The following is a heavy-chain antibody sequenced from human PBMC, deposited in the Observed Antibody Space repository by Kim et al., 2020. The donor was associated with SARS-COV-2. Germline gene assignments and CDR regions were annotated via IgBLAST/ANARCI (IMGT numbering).Heavy chain of an antibody. Sequence: GGSLRLSCAAYGFTFSSYAMSWVRQAPGKGLEWVSAISVSGSSTYYADSVKGRFTISRDNSKNTLYPQMNSLRAEDTAVYYSAKAIWRGDSSSSDYFDYWGPGTLVTVSS. V-gene: IGHV3-23*01. CDR3: AKAIWRGDSSSSDYFDY. CDR2: ISVSGSST. J-gene: IGHJ4*02. D-gene: IGHD6-6*01. CDR1: GFTFSSYA.